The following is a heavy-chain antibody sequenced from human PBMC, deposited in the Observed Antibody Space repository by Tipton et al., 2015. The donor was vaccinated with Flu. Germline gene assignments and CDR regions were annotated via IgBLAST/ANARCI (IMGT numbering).Heavy chain of an antibody. D-gene: IGHD3-3*01. V-gene: IGHV3-53*01. CDR2: IYSGGST. Sequence: VQLVQSGGGLIQPGGSLRLSCAASGFTVSSNYMSWVRQAPGKGLEWVSVIYSGGSTYYADSVKGRFTISRDSSKNTLYLQMNSLRAEDTAVYYCARDRVTIFGVVISYYGMDVWGQGTTVTVSS. J-gene: IGHJ6*02. CDR1: GFTVSSNY. CDR3: ARDRVTIFGVVISYYGMDV.